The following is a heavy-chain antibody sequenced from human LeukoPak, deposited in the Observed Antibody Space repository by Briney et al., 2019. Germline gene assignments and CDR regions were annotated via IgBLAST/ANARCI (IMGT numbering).Heavy chain of an antibody. J-gene: IGHJ4*02. CDR1: GFTFTSSA. V-gene: IGHV1-58*01. Sequence: SVKVSCKASGFTFTSSAVQWVRQARGQRLEWIGWIVVGSGNTNYAQKFQERVTITRDMSTSTAYMELSSLRSEDTAVYYCAADSYYDSSGYRTDAPDYWGQGTLVTVSS. D-gene: IGHD3-22*01. CDR2: IVVGSGNT. CDR3: AADSYYDSSGYRTDAPDY.